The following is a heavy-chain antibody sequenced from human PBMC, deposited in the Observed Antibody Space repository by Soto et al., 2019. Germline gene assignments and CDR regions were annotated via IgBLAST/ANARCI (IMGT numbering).Heavy chain of an antibody. Sequence: QVQLVQSGAEVKKPGSSVKVSCKASGGTFSSYTISWVRQAPGQGLEWMGRIIPILGIANYAQKFQGRVPITADKSTSTAYMELSSLRAEDTAVYYCARGARSWFAPWGQGTLVTVSS. CDR2: IIPILGIA. CDR1: GGTFSSYT. J-gene: IGHJ5*02. CDR3: ARGARSWFAP. V-gene: IGHV1-69*02.